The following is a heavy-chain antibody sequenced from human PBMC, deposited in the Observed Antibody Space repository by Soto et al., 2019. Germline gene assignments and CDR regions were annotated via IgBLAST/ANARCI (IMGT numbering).Heavy chain of an antibody. D-gene: IGHD6-19*01. CDR3: AKGLAAMAVAGTGPFDF. CDR2: ISGSGSTT. J-gene: IGHJ4*02. V-gene: IGHV3-23*01. CDR1: GFNFRSYA. Sequence: EVQLLESGGNLVQPGGSPRLSCAASGFNFRSYAMSWVRQAPGKGLEWLSAISGSGSTTYFADSVKGRFNSSRDNSKNTLYLQMTDLRAEDTGVYFCAKGLAAMAVAGTGPFDFWGQGNLVTVSS.